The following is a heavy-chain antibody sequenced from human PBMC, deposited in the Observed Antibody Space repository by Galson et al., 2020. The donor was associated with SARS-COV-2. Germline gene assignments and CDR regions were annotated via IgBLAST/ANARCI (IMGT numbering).Heavy chain of an antibody. D-gene: IGHD2-8*01. CDR2: IYPTDNT. CDR1: GFTVSSSY. Sequence: GGSLRLSCAASGFTVSSSYISWVRQAPGKGLEWVSLIYPTDNTFYADSVKGRFTISRDNSRNTLFLQMNSLRAEDTAVYYCLKEGSTINPGYWGQGTLVTVSS. J-gene: IGHJ4*02. CDR3: LKEGSTINPGY. V-gene: IGHV3-53*01.